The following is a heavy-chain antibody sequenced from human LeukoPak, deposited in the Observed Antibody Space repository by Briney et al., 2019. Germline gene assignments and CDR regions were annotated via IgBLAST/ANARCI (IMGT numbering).Heavy chain of an antibody. J-gene: IGHJ4*02. Sequence: HPGRSLRLSCAASGFTFDDYAMHWVRQAPGKGLEWVSGISWNSGSIGYADSVKGRFTISRDNAKNSLYLQMNSLRAEDTAVYYCAREGAGPRSEVFDYWGQGTLVTVSS. V-gene: IGHV3-9*01. CDR1: GFTFDDYA. CDR3: AREGAGPRSEVFDY. D-gene: IGHD4/OR15-4a*01. CDR2: ISWNSGSI.